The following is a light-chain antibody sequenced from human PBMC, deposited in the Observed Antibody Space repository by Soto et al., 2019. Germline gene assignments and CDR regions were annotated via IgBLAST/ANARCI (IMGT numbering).Light chain of an antibody. CDR2: AAS. V-gene: IGKV1-39*01. CDR3: HQSYSIPRT. Sequence: DIQMTQSPSSLSASVGDRVTITCRASQNISNHLNWYQQKPGRDPKVLIYAASSWRSGVPSRFSGSGSVTDFTLTISSLQPEDFATYYCHQSYSIPRTVGQGTKVEI. J-gene: IGKJ1*01. CDR1: QNISNH.